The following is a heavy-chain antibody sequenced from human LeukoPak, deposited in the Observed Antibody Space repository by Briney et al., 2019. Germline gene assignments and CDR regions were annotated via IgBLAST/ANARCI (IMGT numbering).Heavy chain of an antibody. J-gene: IGHJ5*02. D-gene: IGHD3-3*01. Sequence: GGSLRLSCAASGFTFSSYAMGWVRQAPGKGLEWVSTISGRGGSVDYADSVKGRFTISRDNSKNTLYLQMNSLRAEDTAVYYCAKGDDFWSGPGLNWFDPWGQGTLVTVSS. CDR1: GFTFSSYA. V-gene: IGHV3-23*01. CDR2: ISGRGGSV. CDR3: AKGDDFWSGPGLNWFDP.